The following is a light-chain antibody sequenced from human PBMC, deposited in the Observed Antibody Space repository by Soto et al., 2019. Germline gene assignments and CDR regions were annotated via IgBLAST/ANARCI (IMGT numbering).Light chain of an antibody. V-gene: IGKV3-15*01. CDR3: QQYNNWPQLT. CDR1: QSVSSS. Sequence: EVVLTQSPATLSLXPGEXATXXCRASQSVSSSLAWYQQKPGQVPRLLIYDASTRATGIPARFSGSGSGTEFTLSISRLQSEDFAFYYWQQYNNWPQLTFGGGTKVEIK. J-gene: IGKJ4*01. CDR2: DAS.